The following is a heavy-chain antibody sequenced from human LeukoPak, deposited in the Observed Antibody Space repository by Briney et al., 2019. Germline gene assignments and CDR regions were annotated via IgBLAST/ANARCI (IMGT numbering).Heavy chain of an antibody. V-gene: IGHV1-69*05. CDR1: GGTFSSYA. D-gene: IGHD3-9*01. CDR3: ANNDYDILAGYHFSNPRLGID. Sequence: SVKVSCKASGGTFSSYAISWVRQAPGQGLEWMGRIIPIFGTANYAQKFQGRVTITTDESTSTAYMELSSLRSEDTAVYYCANNDYDILAGYHFSNPRLGIDWGQGTLVTVSS. CDR2: IIPIFGTA. J-gene: IGHJ4*02.